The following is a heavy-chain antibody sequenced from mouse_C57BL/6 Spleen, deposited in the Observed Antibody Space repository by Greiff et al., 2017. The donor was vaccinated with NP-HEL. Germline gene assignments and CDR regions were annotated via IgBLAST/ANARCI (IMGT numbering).Heavy chain of an antibody. Sequence: QVQLQQPGAELVRPGSSVKLSCKASGYTFTSYWMHWVKQRPIQGLEWIGNIDPSDSETHYNQKFKDKATLTVDKSSSTAYMQLSSLTSKDSAVYYCARGDGSSLTWFAYWGQGTLVTVSA. CDR2: IDPSDSET. V-gene: IGHV1-52*01. D-gene: IGHD1-1*01. CDR1: GYTFTSYW. J-gene: IGHJ3*01. CDR3: ARGDGSSLTWFAY.